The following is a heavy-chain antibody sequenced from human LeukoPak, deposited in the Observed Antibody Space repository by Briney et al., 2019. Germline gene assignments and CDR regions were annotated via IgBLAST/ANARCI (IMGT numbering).Heavy chain of an antibody. CDR2: IYDSGST. CDR3: ARDSHSSIAAAGTFDY. Sequence: SETLSLTCSVSGGSINTYYWSWIRQPPGKGLEWIGYIYDSGSTKYNPSLKSRVAISIDTSKNQFSLKLSSVTAADTAVYYCARDSHSSIAAAGTFDYWGQGTLVTVSS. V-gene: IGHV4-59*01. J-gene: IGHJ4*02. D-gene: IGHD6-13*01. CDR1: GGSINTYY.